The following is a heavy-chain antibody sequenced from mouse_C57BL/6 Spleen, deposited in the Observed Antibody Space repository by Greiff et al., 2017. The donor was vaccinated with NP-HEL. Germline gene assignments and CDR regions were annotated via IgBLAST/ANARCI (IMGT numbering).Heavy chain of an antibody. Sequence: DVKLVESGPGLVKPSQSLSLTCSVTGYSITSGYYWNWLRQFPGNKLEWMGYISYDGSNNYNPSLKNRISITRDTSKNQFSLKLNSVTTEDTATYYCARQVLRWYFDVWGTGTTVTVSS. CDR3: ARQVLRWYFDV. CDR2: ISYDGSN. J-gene: IGHJ1*03. D-gene: IGHD1-1*01. CDR1: GYSITSGYY. V-gene: IGHV3-6*01.